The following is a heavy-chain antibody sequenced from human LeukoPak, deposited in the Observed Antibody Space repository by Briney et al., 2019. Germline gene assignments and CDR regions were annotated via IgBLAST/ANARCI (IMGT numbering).Heavy chain of an antibody. Sequence: SETLSLTCTVSAGSIRSYYWSWIRQPPGKGLELIGYIFNSGSTNYNPSLKSRVTMSLDTSKSQFSLRLNSVPAADTAVYYCAKIVGLPATMAYFDYWGQGILVTVSS. CDR3: AKIVGLPATMAYFDY. D-gene: IGHD2-2*01. J-gene: IGHJ4*02. CDR2: IFNSGST. CDR1: AGSIRSYY. V-gene: IGHV4-59*01.